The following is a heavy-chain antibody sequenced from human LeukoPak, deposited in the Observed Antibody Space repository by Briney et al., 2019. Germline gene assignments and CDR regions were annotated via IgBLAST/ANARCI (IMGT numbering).Heavy chain of an antibody. CDR3: VRGRWEVLLDS. CDR1: GLTFSTYG. J-gene: IGHJ4*02. D-gene: IGHD1-26*01. Sequence: GGSLRLSCAASGLTFSTYGMSWVRQAPGKGPVWVSRINGDVTSTDYADSVRGRFTISRDNAKNTLYLQMNSLRAEDTAVYFCVRGRWEVLLDSWGQGTLVTVSS. CDR2: INGDVTST. V-gene: IGHV3-74*01.